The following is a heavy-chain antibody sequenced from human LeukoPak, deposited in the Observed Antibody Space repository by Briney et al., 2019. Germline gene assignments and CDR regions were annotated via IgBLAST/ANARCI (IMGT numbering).Heavy chain of an antibody. Sequence: GGSLRLSCAASGFTFSSYSMNWVRQAPGKGLEWVSSISSSSSYIYYADSVKGRFTISRDNAKNSLYLQMNSLRAEDTAVYYCARDNSPELLWFGGPMDVWGKGTTVTVSS. D-gene: IGHD3-10*01. J-gene: IGHJ6*03. CDR2: ISSSSSYI. CDR3: ARDNSPELLWFGGPMDV. CDR1: GFTFSSYS. V-gene: IGHV3-21*01.